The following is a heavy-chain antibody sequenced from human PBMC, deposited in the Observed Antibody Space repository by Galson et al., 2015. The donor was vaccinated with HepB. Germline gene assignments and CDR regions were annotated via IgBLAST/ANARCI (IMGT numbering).Heavy chain of an antibody. J-gene: IGHJ6*02. D-gene: IGHD3-10*01. CDR3: AREISRTRWFGSAGYGMDV. CDR2: ISSNGGST. Sequence: SLRLSCAASGFTFSSYAMHWVRQAPGKGLEYVSAISSNGGSTYYANSVKGRFTISRDNSKNTLYLQMGSLRAEDMAVYYCAREISRTRWFGSAGYGMDVWGQGTTVTVSS. V-gene: IGHV3-64*01. CDR1: GFTFSSYA.